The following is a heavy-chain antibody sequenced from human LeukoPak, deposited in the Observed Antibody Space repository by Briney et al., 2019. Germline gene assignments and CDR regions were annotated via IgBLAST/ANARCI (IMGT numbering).Heavy chain of an antibody. V-gene: IGHV3-66*01. D-gene: IGHD3-22*01. CDR3: ARGGYYYDSSGYWDY. CDR2: IYSGGST. Sequence: GGSLRLSCAASGFTVSSNYMSWVRQAPGKGLEWVSVIYSGGSTYYADSVKGRFTISRDNSKNTLYLQMNSLRAEDTAVYYCARGGYYYDSSGYWDYWGQGTLVTVSS. J-gene: IGHJ4*02. CDR1: GFTVSSNY.